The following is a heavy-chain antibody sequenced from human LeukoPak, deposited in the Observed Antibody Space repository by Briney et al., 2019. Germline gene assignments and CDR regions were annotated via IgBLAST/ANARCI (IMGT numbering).Heavy chain of an antibody. CDR3: AKDGVGPVY. D-gene: IGHD3-3*01. V-gene: IGHV3-7*01. J-gene: IGHJ4*02. CDR1: GFTFSDSW. Sequence: GGSLRLSCAASGFTFSDSWMSWVRQAPGKGLEWVANMNQDGSEKDYVDSVKGRFTISRDNSKNTLYLQMNSLRAEDTAVYYCAKDGVGPVYWGQGTLVTVSS. CDR2: MNQDGSEK.